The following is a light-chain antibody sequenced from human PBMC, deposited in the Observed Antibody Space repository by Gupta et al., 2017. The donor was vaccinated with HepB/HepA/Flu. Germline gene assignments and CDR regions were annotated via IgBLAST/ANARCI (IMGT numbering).Light chain of an antibody. Sequence: SALTQPASVSGSPGQSITISCTGTRSDVGGYNYVSWYQQHPGKAPKLMIYDVSNRPSGVSNRFSGSKSGNTASLTISGLQAEDEADYYCSSYTSSSTLYVFGTGTKVTVL. CDR1: RSDVGGYNY. V-gene: IGLV2-14*01. CDR3: SSYTSSSTLYV. J-gene: IGLJ1*01. CDR2: DVS.